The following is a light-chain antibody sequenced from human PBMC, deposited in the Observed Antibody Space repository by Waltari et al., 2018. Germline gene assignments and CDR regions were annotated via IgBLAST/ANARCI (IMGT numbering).Light chain of an antibody. CDR3: CSYAGSSTPYV. V-gene: IGLV2-23*02. CDR1: SSDVGGYNY. J-gene: IGLJ1*01. CDR2: DVS. Sequence: QSALTQPASVSGSPGQSITISCTGTSSDVGGYNYVSWYQQHPVKAPKLMIYDVSKRTSGVSKRFAGSKSGNTASLIISGLQAEDEADYYCCSYAGSSTPYVFGTGTKVTVL.